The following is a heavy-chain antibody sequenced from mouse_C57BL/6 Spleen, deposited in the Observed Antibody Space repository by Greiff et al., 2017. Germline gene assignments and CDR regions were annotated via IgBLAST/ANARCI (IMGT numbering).Heavy chain of an antibody. CDR2: INYDGSST. D-gene: IGHD2-1*01. Sequence: EVKLVESEGGLVQPGSSMKLSCTASGFTFSDYYMAWVRQVPEKGLEWVANINYDGSSTYYLDSLKSRFIISRDNAKNILYLQMSSLKSEDTATYYCARAPVYGNYWYFDVWGTGTTVTVSS. V-gene: IGHV5-16*01. CDR3: ARAPVYGNYWYFDV. CDR1: GFTFSDYY. J-gene: IGHJ1*03.